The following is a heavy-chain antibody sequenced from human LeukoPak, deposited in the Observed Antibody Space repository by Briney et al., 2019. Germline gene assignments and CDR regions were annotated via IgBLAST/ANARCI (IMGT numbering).Heavy chain of an antibody. J-gene: IGHJ4*02. V-gene: IGHV3-11*01. Sequence: PGGSLRLSCAASGFTFSDYYMNWIRQAPGKRLEWVSYISTSATAIYYADSVKGRFTVSRDNAKNSLYLQMNSLRAEDTALYYCARSGTRLTPYVEGADYWGQGTLVSVSS. CDR3: ARSGTRLTPYVEGADY. CDR2: ISTSATAI. D-gene: IGHD4-17*01. CDR1: GFTFSDYY.